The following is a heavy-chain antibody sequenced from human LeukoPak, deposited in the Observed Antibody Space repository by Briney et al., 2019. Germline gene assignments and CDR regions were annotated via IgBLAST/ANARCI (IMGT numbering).Heavy chain of an antibody. Sequence: GGSLRLSCAASGFTFSSYGMHWVRQAPGKGLEWVAFIRYDGSNKYYADSVKGRFTISRDNSKNSLYLQMNSLRAEDTAVYYCANSRYDSSGYYGIIGYWGQGTLVTVSS. CDR3: ANSRYDSSGYYGIIGY. CDR2: IRYDGSNK. D-gene: IGHD3-22*01. V-gene: IGHV3-30*02. J-gene: IGHJ4*02. CDR1: GFTFSSYG.